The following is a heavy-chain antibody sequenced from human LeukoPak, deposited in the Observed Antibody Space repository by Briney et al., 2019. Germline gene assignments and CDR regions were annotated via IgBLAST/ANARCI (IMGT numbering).Heavy chain of an antibody. CDR3: ASSRSAGLWFG. D-gene: IGHD3-10*01. CDR2: IYYSGST. J-gene: IGHJ4*02. V-gene: IGHV4-59*01. Sequence: SETLSLTCTVSGGSISSYYWSWIRQPPGKGLEWIGYIYYSGSTNYNPSLKSRVTVSVDTSKNQFSLKLSSVTAADTAVYYCASSRSAGLWFGWGQGTLVTVSS. CDR1: GGSISSYY.